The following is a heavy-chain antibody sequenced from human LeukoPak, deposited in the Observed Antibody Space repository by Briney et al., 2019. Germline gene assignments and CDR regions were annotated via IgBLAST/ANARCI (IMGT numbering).Heavy chain of an antibody. CDR3: AKEANYYDSSGYSTDY. CDR1: GFTLSSYA. J-gene: IGHJ4*02. CDR2: ISGSGDST. D-gene: IGHD3-22*01. V-gene: IGHV3-23*01. Sequence: PGGSLRLSCAASGFTLSSYAMSWVRQAPGKGLEWVSAISGSGDSTYYADSVKGRFTISRDNSKNTLYLQMNSLRAEDTAVYYCAKEANYYDSSGYSTDYWGQGTQVTVSS.